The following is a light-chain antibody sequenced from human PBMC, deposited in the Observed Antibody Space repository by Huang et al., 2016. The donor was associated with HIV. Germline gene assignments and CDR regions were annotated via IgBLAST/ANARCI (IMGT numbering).Light chain of an antibody. CDR3: LQADISPRS. Sequence: DIQMTQSPSSVSASEGDTVTITCRASQDISIWLAWYQQKPREAPTLLIHSASSLVSGVPSRFSGSGSGTNFSLTINGLRPDDFATYYCLQADISPRSFGQGTRLDIQ. V-gene: IGKV1-12*01. CDR1: QDISIW. CDR2: SAS. J-gene: IGKJ5*01.